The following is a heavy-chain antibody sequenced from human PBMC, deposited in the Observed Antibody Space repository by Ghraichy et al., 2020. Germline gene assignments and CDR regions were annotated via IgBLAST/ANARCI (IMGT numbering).Heavy chain of an antibody. CDR3: ARRGHMDGGMDV. V-gene: IGHV4-34*01. D-gene: IGHD2-21*01. Sequence: SETLSLTCAAYGGSFSGYYWSWIRQPPGKGLEWIGEINHSGSTNYNPSLKSRVTISVDTSKNQFSLKLSSVTAADTAVYYCARRGHMDGGMDVWGQGTTVTVSS. CDR2: INHSGST. CDR1: GGSFSGYY. J-gene: IGHJ6*02.